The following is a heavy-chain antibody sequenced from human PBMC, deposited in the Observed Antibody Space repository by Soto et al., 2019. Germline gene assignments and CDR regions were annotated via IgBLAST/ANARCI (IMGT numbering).Heavy chain of an antibody. CDR3: ASATASEIVVVPGGMDV. CDR1: GGTFSSYA. Sequence: QVQLVQSGAEVQKPGSSVKVSCKASGGTFSSYAISWVRQAPGQGLEWMGGIIPIFGTANYAQKFQGRVTITADESTSTAYMELSSLRSEDTAVYYCASATASEIVVVPGGMDVWGQGTTVTVSS. D-gene: IGHD2-2*01. V-gene: IGHV1-69*01. J-gene: IGHJ6*02. CDR2: IIPIFGTA.